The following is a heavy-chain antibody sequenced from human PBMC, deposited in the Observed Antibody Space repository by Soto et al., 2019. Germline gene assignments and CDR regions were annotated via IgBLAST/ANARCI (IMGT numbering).Heavy chain of an antibody. J-gene: IGHJ4*02. V-gene: IGHV4-4*02. CDR3: SRGGSWFYFDY. CDR2: IYHSGST. D-gene: IGHD6-13*01. Sequence: SETLSLTCAVSGGSISSSNWWSWVRQPPGKGLEWIGEIYHSGSTNYNPSLKSRVTISVDTSKNQFSLKLISVTAADTAVYYCSRGGSWFYFDYWGQGTLVTVSS. CDR1: GGSISSSNW.